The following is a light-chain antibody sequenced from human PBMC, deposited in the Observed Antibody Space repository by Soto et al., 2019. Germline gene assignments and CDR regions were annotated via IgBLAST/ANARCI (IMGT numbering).Light chain of an antibody. Sequence: QSALTQPPSASGSPGQSVTISCTGTSSDVGAYNFVSWFRQHPGKAPKLMIYDVSERPSGVPDRFSGSKSDNTASLTVYGLQAEDEGDYYCNSYRSSNNLEGVFGGGTQLTVL. CDR1: SSDVGAYNF. J-gene: IGLJ7*01. CDR2: DVS. V-gene: IGLV2-8*01. CDR3: NSYRSSNNLEGV.